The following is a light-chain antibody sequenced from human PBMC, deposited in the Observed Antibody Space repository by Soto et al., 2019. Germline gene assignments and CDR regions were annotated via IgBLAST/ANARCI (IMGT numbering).Light chain of an antibody. CDR2: DAS. J-gene: IGKJ5*01. CDR3: QQFNSYPPSVT. CDR1: QGISSA. V-gene: IGKV1-13*02. Sequence: AIQLTQSPSSLSASVGDRVTITWRASQGISSALAWYQQKPGKAPKLLIYDASSLESGVPSRFSGSGSGTDFTLTISSLQPEDFATYYCQQFNSYPPSVTFGQGTRLEIK.